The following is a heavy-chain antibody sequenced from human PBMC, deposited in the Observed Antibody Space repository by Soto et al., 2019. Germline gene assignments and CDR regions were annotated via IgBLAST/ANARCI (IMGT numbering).Heavy chain of an antibody. CDR1: GFTFNNAW. J-gene: IGHJ4*02. D-gene: IGHD3-22*01. CDR2: IKSKSKGGTT. Sequence: EVQLVESGGGLVKPGGSLRLSCAASGFTFNNAWMNWVRQAPGKGLEWVGLIKSKSKGGTTDYAAPVKDRFTISRDDSRNMLYLQMTDLKTEDTAVYYCTTFFYYYDTSGAGGYWGQGTLVTVSS. V-gene: IGHV3-15*07. CDR3: TTFFYYYDTSGAGGY.